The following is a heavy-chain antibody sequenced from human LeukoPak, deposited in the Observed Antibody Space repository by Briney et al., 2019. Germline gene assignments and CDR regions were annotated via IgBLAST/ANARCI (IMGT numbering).Heavy chain of an antibody. D-gene: IGHD3-9*01. V-gene: IGHV3-30*02. CDR3: ARDGSWFDILTGYPYYYYCYMDV. CDR2: IRYDGSNK. J-gene: IGHJ6*03. Sequence: GRSLRLSCAASGFTFSSYGMHWVRQAPGKGLEWVAFIRYDGSNKYYADSVKGRFTISRDNSKNTLYLQMNSLRAEDTAVYYCARDGSWFDILTGYPYYYYCYMDVWGKGTTVTVSS. CDR1: GFTFSSYG.